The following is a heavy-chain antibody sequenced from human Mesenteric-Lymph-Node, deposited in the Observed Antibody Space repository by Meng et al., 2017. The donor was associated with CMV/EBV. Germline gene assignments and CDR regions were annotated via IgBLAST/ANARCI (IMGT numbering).Heavy chain of an antibody. J-gene: IGHJ4*02. CDR3: AREDYYGSGSTYYFDY. V-gene: IGHV1-69*06. D-gene: IGHD3-10*01. CDR2: IIPIFGTA. Sequence: SGGTLRSYAISWVRQAPGQGLEWMGGIIPIFGTANYAQKFQGRVTITADKSTSTAYMELSSLRSEDTAVYYCAREDYYGSGSTYYFDYWGQGTLVTVSS. CDR1: GGTLRSYA.